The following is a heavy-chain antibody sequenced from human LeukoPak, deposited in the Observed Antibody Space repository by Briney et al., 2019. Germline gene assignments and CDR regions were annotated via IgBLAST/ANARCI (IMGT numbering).Heavy chain of an antibody. CDR2: ISGSGGST. CDR3: AKEVQLWFLDY. D-gene: IGHD5-18*01. J-gene: IGHJ4*02. CDR1: GFTFNSYA. Sequence: GGSLRLSCAASGFTFNSYAMSWVRQAPGKGLEWVSAISGSGGSTYYADSVKGRFTISRDNSKNTLYLQMNSLRAGDTAVYCCAKEVQLWFLDYWGQGTLVTVSS. V-gene: IGHV3-23*01.